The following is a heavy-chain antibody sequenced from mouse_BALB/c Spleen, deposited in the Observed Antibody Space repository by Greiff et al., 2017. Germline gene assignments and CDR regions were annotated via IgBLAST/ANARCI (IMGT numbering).Heavy chain of an antibody. CDR2: ISNGGGST. Sequence: EVKLVESGGGLVQPGGSLKLSCAASGFTFSSYTMSWVRQTPEKRLEWVAYISNGGGSTYYPDTVKGRFTISRDNAKNTLYLQMSSLKSEDTAMYYCARGYYGSSYGYAMDYWGQGTSVTVSS. V-gene: IGHV5-12-2*01. D-gene: IGHD1-1*01. J-gene: IGHJ4*01. CDR3: ARGYYGSSYGYAMDY. CDR1: GFTFSSYT.